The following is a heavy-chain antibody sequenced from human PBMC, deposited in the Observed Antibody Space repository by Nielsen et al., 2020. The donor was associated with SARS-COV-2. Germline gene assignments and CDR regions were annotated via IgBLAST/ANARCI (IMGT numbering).Heavy chain of an antibody. CDR3: ARYRRPPASSGWSSYYYFYGMYV. CDR2: IYYSGST. Sequence: GSLRLSCTVSGGSISSYYWRWIRQPPGKGLEWIGYIYYSGSTNYNPSLKSRVTISVDTSKNKFSLKLSTATAADAAVYYFARYRRPPASSGWSSYYYFYGMYVWGQGTTVTVSS. V-gene: IGHV4-59*13. D-gene: IGHD6-19*01. J-gene: IGHJ6*02. CDR1: GGSISSYY.